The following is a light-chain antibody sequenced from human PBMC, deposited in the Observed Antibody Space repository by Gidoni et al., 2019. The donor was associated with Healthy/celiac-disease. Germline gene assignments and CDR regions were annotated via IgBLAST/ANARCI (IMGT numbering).Light chain of an antibody. J-gene: IGLJ1*01. CDR2: QDS. Sequence: SYELTQRPSVSGSPGQTASITCSGDKLGDKYACWYQQKPGQSPVLVIYQDSKRPSGIPERFSGSNSGNTATLTISGTQAMDEADYYCQAWDSSTYVFGTGTKVTVL. V-gene: IGLV3-1*01. CDR3: QAWDSSTYV. CDR1: KLGDKY.